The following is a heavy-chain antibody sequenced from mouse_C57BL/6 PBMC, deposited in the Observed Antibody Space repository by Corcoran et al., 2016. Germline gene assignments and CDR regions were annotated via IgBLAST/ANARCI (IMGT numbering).Heavy chain of an antibody. D-gene: IGHD4-1*01. CDR2: IYPRSGNT. CDR1: GYTFTSYG. Sequence: QVQLQQSGAELARPGSSVKLSCKASGYTFTSYGISWVKQRTGQGLEWIGEIYPRSGNTYYNEKFKGKATLTADKSSSTAYMELRSLTSEDSAVYFCAINWDVYYFDYWGQGTTLTVSS. CDR3: AINWDVYYFDY. J-gene: IGHJ2*01. V-gene: IGHV1-81*01.